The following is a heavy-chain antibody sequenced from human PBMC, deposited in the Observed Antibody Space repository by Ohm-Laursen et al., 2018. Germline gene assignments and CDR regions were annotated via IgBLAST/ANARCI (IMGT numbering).Heavy chain of an antibody. CDR3: ARVLRIAAAVDY. V-gene: IGHV3-7*01. J-gene: IGHJ4*02. Sequence: GSLRLSCTASGFTFSSYWMSWVRQAPGKGLEWVANIKQDGSEKYYVDSVRGRFTISRDNAKNSLYLQMNSLRAEDTAVYYCARVLRIAAAVDYWGQGTLVTVSS. D-gene: IGHD6-13*01. CDR2: IKQDGSEK. CDR1: GFTFSSYW.